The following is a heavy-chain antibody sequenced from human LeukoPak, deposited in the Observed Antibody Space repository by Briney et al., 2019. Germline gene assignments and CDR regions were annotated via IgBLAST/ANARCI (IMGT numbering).Heavy chain of an antibody. CDR2: INPNSGGT. V-gene: IGHV1-2*02. D-gene: IGHD3-3*01. CDR3: ARARTIFGYFDY. CDR1: GYTFTGYY. Sequence: ASVKVSCKASGYTFTGYYMHWVPRAPGQGLECMGWINPNSGGTNYAQKFQGRVTMTRDTSISTAYMELSRLRSDDTAVYYCARARTIFGYFDYWGQGTLVTVSS. J-gene: IGHJ4*02.